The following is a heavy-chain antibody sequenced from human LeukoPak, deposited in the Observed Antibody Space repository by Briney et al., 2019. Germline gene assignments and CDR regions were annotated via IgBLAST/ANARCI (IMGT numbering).Heavy chain of an antibody. CDR3: ASLYSGSYYALDY. V-gene: IGHV4-39*07. D-gene: IGHD1-26*01. CDR2: IYYSGST. Sequence: SETLSLTCNVSGGSISSSSYYWGWIRQPPGKGLEWIGSIYYSGSTYYNPSLKSRVTISVDTSKNQFSLKLSSVTAADTAVYYCASLYSGSYYALDYWGQGTLVTVSS. CDR1: GGSISSSSYY. J-gene: IGHJ4*02.